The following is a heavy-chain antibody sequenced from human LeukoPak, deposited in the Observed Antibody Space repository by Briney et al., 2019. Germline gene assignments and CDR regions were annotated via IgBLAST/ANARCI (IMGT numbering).Heavy chain of an antibody. Sequence: GGSLRLSCLASGFNIDNYWMSWVRQAPGKGLEWVAVIWYDGSNKYYADSVKGRFTISRDNSKNTLYLQMNSLRAEDTAVYYCARGPYLDYGDYDWFDPWGQGTLVTVSS. CDR1: GFNIDNYW. J-gene: IGHJ5*02. D-gene: IGHD4-17*01. CDR2: IWYDGSNK. V-gene: IGHV3-33*08. CDR3: ARGPYLDYGDYDWFDP.